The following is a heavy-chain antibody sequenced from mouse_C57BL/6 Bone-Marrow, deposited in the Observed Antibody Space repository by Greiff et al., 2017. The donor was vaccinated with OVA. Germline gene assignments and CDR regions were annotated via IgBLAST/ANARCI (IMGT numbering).Heavy chain of an antibody. CDR3: ATEMIVYYGSLYWYFDG. D-gene: IGHD1-1*01. CDR1: GYTFTSYW. Sequence: QVQLQQPGAELVRPGSSVKLSCKASGYTFTSYWMDWVKQRPGQGLEWIGNIYPSDGETHYNQKFKDKATLTVDKSSSTAYMQLSSLTSEDCTVYYWATEMIVYYGSLYWYFDGWGTGTTVTVSS. J-gene: IGHJ1*03. CDR2: IYPSDGET. V-gene: IGHV1-61*01.